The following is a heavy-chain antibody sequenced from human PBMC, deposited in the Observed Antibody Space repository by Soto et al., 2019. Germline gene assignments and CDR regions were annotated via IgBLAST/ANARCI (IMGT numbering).Heavy chain of an antibody. D-gene: IGHD3-22*01. CDR3: ARGTSSGYSSHYYYYYGMDV. CDR1: GGSTSSYY. Sequence: SETLSLTCTVSGGSTSSYYWSWIRQPPGKGLEWIGYIYYSGSTNYNPSLKSRVTISVDTSKNQFSLKLSSVTAADTAVYYCARGTSSGYSSHYYYYYGMDVWGQGTTVTVSS. CDR2: IYYSGST. V-gene: IGHV4-59*01. J-gene: IGHJ6*02.